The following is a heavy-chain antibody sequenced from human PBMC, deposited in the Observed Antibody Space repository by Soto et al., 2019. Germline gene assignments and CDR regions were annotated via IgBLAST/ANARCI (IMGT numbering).Heavy chain of an antibody. J-gene: IGHJ4*02. D-gene: IGHD1-26*01. CDR3: AYAPDGRYAFDF. CDR1: GFTFSSYA. V-gene: IGHV3-23*01. Sequence: GGSLRLSCAASGFTFSSYAVSWVRQAPGKGLEWVSAISGSGGGTYYADSVKGRFTISRDNSKNTLSLQMDSLRGEDTAVYYSAYAPDGRYAFDFWGQGALVTVSS. CDR2: ISGSGGGT.